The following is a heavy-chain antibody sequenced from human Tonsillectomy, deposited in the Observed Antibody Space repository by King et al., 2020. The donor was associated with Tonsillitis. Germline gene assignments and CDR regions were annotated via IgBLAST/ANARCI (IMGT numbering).Heavy chain of an antibody. CDR2: ISSSSNYI. CDR3: ARIVVVDDAFDI. J-gene: IGHJ3*02. CDR1: GFTFSSDS. D-gene: IGHD3-22*01. Sequence: VQLVESGGGLVKPGGSLRLSCAASGFTFSSDSMNGVRQAPGKGLEWGSSISSSSNYIYYADSVKGRFTIYRDNAKNSLYLQMNSLRAEDTAVYYCARIVVVDDAFDIWGQGTMVTVSS. V-gene: IGHV3-21*01.